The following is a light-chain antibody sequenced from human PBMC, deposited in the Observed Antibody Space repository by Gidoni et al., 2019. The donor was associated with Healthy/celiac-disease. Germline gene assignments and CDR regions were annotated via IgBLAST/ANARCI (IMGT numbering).Light chain of an antibody. J-gene: IGKJ3*01. Sequence: DIQMTQSPSSLSASVGDRVTITCRASQSISSYLNWYQQKPGKAPKLLIYAASSLQSGVPSRFSGSGSGTDFTLTISSLQPEDFATYYCQQSYSTFITLGPGTKVDIK. V-gene: IGKV1-39*01. CDR3: QQSYSTFIT. CDR2: AAS. CDR1: QSISSY.